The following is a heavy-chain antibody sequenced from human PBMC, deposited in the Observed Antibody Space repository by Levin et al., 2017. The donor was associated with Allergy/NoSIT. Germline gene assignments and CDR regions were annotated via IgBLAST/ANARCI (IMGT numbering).Heavy chain of an antibody. J-gene: IGHJ3*02. V-gene: IGHV3-23*01. CDR2: ISDSGGST. CDR1: GFAFSSYG. CDR3: AKDTRTLSAFDI. Sequence: LSLTCAVSGFAFSSYGMSWVRQAPGKGLEWVSGISDSGGSTYYTDSVKGRFTISRDNSKNTLNLQMNSLRAEDTAVYYCAKDTRTLSAFDIWGQGTMVTVSS. D-gene: IGHD1-1*01.